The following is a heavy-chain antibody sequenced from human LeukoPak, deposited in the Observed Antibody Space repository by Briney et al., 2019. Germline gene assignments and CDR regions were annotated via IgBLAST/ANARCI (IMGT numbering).Heavy chain of an antibody. Sequence: GGSLRLSCAASGFTFSSYSMNWVRQAPGKGLEWVSYISSSSSTIYYADSVKSRFTISRDNAKNSLYLQMNSLRAEDTAVYYCAKDRSPDYYDSSGAFDYWGQGTLVTVSS. CDR2: ISSSSSTI. CDR3: AKDRSPDYYDSSGAFDY. V-gene: IGHV3-48*01. CDR1: GFTFSSYS. D-gene: IGHD3-22*01. J-gene: IGHJ4*02.